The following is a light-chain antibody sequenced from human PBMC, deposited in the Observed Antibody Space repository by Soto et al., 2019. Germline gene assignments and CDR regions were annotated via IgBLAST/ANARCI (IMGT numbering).Light chain of an antibody. J-gene: IGKJ4*01. Sequence: AIQMTQSPSSLSASVGDRVTITCRASQGIRSDLAWYQQKPGKAPELLIYAASSLQSGVPSRFSGSGSGTDFTLTISSLQPEDFATYYCLQDYNYPLTFGGGTKVEMK. CDR2: AAS. V-gene: IGKV1-6*01. CDR3: LQDYNYPLT. CDR1: QGIRSD.